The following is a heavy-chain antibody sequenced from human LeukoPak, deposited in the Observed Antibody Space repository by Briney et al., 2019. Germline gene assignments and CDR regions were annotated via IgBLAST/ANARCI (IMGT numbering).Heavy chain of an antibody. CDR3: TIDYDYAWGSYRLGY. CDR2: IQSITDGGTA. CDR1: GFTFSEAW. J-gene: IGHJ4*02. Sequence: GGSLRLSCAASGFTFSEAWMSWVRQAPGKGLEWVGRIQSITDGGTADYAAPVKGRFTISRDDSKNTLYLQLNSLKTEDTAMYYCTIDYDYAWGSYRLGYWGQGTLVTVSS. V-gene: IGHV3-15*01. D-gene: IGHD3-16*02.